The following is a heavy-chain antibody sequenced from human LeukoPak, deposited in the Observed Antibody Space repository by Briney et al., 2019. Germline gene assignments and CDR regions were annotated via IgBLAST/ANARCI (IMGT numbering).Heavy chain of an antibody. V-gene: IGHV1-18*01. CDR1: GYTFTSYA. D-gene: IGHD3-10*01. Sequence: ASVKVSCKASGYTFTSYAISWVRRAPGQGLEWMGWIANYNGDTKYAQNLQGRVTMTTDISTRTVYMELRSLRSDDTAVYFCAREESYGMDVWGQGTTVTVSS. J-gene: IGHJ6*02. CDR3: AREESYGMDV. CDR2: IANYNGDT.